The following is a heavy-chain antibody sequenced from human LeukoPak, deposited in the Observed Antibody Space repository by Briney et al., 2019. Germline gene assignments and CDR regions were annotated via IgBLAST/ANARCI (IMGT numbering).Heavy chain of an antibody. J-gene: IGHJ5*02. Sequence: ASVKVSCKASGYTFTGYYMHWVRQAPGQGLEWMGWINPNSGGTNYAQKFQGRVTMTRDTSISTAYMELSRLRSDDTAVYYCAGDRRTRRDTAMVRGWFDPWGQGTLVTVSS. D-gene: IGHD5-18*01. CDR2: INPNSGGT. V-gene: IGHV1-2*02. CDR1: GYTFTGYY. CDR3: AGDRRTRRDTAMVRGWFDP.